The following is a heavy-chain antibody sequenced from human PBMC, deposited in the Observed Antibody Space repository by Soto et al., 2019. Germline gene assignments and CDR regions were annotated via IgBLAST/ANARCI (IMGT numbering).Heavy chain of an antibody. CDR1: GFTFNSYG. CDR2: ISYDGSSS. J-gene: IGHJ4*02. V-gene: IGHV3-30*18. Sequence: QVQLVESGGGVVQPGRSLRLSCAASGFTFNSYGMHWVRQAPGKGLEWVAVISYDGSSSYYADSVKGRFTISRDNSKNTLYLQMNSLRAEDTAVYYCAKAFGYSSYWYYFDFWGQGTLVTVSS. D-gene: IGHD6-13*01. CDR3: AKAFGYSSYWYYFDF.